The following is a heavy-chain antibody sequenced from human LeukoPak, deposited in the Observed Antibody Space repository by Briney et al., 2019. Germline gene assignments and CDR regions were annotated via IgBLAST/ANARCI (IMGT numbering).Heavy chain of an antibody. Sequence: SVRVSCKASGGTFSSYTISWVRQAPGQGLVWMGRIIPILGIANYAQKFQGRVTITADKSTSTAYMELSSLRSEDTAVYYCAREDYYDRDRPLDYWGQGTLVTVSS. CDR1: GGTFSSYT. D-gene: IGHD3-22*01. J-gene: IGHJ4*02. V-gene: IGHV1-69*04. CDR3: AREDYYDRDRPLDY. CDR2: IIPILGIA.